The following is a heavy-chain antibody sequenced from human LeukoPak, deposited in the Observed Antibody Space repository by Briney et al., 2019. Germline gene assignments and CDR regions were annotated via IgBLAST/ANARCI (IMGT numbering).Heavy chain of an antibody. CDR2: IWYDGSNK. CDR3: ASEEMATIRVALDY. Sequence: GSLELSFAAAGFHFSSYCMHWGRPAPGKGAGGGAVIWYDGSNKYYADSVKGRFTISRDNSKNTLYLQMNSLRAEDTAVYYCASEEMATIRVALDYWGQGTLVTVSS. V-gene: IGHV3-33*01. D-gene: IGHD5-24*01. CDR1: GFHFSSYC. J-gene: IGHJ4*02.